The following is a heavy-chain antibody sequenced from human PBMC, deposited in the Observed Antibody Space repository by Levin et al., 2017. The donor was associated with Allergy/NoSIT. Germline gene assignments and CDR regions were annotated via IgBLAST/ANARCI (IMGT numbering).Heavy chain of an antibody. Sequence: SGPTLVKPTQTLTLTCTFSGFSLSTSGVGVGWIRQPPGKALEWLALIYWDDDKRYSPSLKSRLTITKDTSKNQVVLTMTNMDPVDTATYYCAHRVEWFGESRRGFQHWGQGTLVTVSS. CDR3: AHRVEWFGESRRGFQH. CDR2: IYWDDDK. V-gene: IGHV2-5*02. J-gene: IGHJ1*01. D-gene: IGHD3-10*01. CDR1: GFSLSTSGVG.